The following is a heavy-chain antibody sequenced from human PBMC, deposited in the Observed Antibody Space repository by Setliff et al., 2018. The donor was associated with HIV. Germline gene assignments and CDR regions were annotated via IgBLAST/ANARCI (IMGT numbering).Heavy chain of an antibody. CDR1: GGSISSYY. D-gene: IGHD2-15*01. Sequence: SETLSLTCTVSGGSISSYYWSWVRQPPGKGLEWIGYIYYSGSTNYNPSLKSRVTISVDTSKNQFSLKLSSVTAADTAVYYCARGRRYCSGGSCYVVGWGKGTTVTVSS. J-gene: IGHJ6*04. CDR3: ARGRRYCSGGSCYVVG. V-gene: IGHV4-59*01. CDR2: IYYSGST.